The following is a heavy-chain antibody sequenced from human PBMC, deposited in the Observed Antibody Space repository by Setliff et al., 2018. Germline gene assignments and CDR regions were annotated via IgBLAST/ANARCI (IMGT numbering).Heavy chain of an antibody. V-gene: IGHV4-39*07. CDR1: GGSFNSANYY. Sequence: PSETLSLTCTVSGGSFNSANYYWNWIRQPPGKGLAWIGSISYSGSTNYNPSLKSRVTISVDTSKNQFSLKLSSVTAADTAVYYCARAGGGYYGSGSYWSRGVFDYWGQGTLVTVSS. CDR2: ISYSGST. D-gene: IGHD3-10*01. CDR3: ARAGGGYYGSGSYWSRGVFDY. J-gene: IGHJ4*02.